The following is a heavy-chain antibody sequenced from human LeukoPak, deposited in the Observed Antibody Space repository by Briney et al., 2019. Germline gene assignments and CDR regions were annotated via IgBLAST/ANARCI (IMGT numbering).Heavy chain of an antibody. J-gene: IGHJ5*02. V-gene: IGHV4-61*02. CDR3: ARMAGFWSGQQRDWFDP. Sequence: PSETLSLTCTVSGGSISSGSYYWSWIRQPAGKGLEWIGRIYTSGSTNYNPSLKSRVTISVDTSKNQFSLKLSSVTAADTAVYYCARMAGFWSGQQRDWFDPWGQGTLVTVSS. D-gene: IGHD3-3*01. CDR2: IYTSGST. CDR1: GGSISSGSYY.